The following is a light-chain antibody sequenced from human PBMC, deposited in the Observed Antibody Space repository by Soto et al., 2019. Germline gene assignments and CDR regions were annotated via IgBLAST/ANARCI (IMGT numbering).Light chain of an antibody. V-gene: IGKV3-20*01. CDR1: ETVATN. CDR3: QQYGSSIT. Sequence: EIVLTQSPATLSLSPGERATLSCRASETVATNLAWYQQKPGQAPRLLIYGASSRATGIPDRFSGSGSGTDFTLTINRLEPEDFAVYYCQQYGSSITFGQGTRLEI. J-gene: IGKJ5*01. CDR2: GAS.